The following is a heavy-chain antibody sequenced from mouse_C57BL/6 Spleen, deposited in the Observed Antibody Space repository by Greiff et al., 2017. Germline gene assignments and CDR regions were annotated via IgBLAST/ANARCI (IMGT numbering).Heavy chain of an antibody. CDR3: ARWNYYGSSYYAMDY. V-gene: IGHV1-54*01. CDR2: INPGSGGT. D-gene: IGHD1-1*01. CDR1: GYAFPNYL. J-gene: IGHJ4*01. Sequence: QVQLQQSGAELVRPGTSVKVSCKASGYAFPNYLIEWVKQRPGQGLGWIGVINPGSGGTNYNEKFKGKATLTADKSSSTAYMQLSSLTSEDSAFYFCARWNYYGSSYYAMDYWGQGTSVTVSS.